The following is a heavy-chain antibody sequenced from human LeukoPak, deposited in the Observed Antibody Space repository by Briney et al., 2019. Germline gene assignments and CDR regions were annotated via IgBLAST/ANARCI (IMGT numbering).Heavy chain of an antibody. CDR2: IYTSGST. J-gene: IGHJ5*02. Sequence: PSETLSLTCTVSGGSISSDYWSWIRQPDGKGLEWIGRIYTSGSTNYNPSLKSRVSMSVDTSTNQFSLKLSSVAAADTAVYYGARDSLVHPNRWFDPWGQGTLVIVSS. V-gene: IGHV4-4*07. CDR1: GGSISSDY. D-gene: IGHD6-13*01. CDR3: ARDSLVHPNRWFDP.